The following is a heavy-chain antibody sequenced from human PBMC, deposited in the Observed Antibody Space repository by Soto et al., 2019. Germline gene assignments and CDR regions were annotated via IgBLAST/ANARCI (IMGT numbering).Heavy chain of an antibody. V-gene: IGHV3-49*05. Sequence: KPGGSLRLSCTTSGFTFGEYAMSWFRQAPGKGLEWVSFIRSRAYGGTTEYAASVKGRFTISRDDSKSIAYLQINSLKIEDTAMYYCTRINWEADIFDIWGQGTMVTVSS. CDR2: IRSRAYGGTT. CDR3: TRINWEADIFDI. D-gene: IGHD1-26*01. J-gene: IGHJ3*02. CDR1: GFTFGEYA.